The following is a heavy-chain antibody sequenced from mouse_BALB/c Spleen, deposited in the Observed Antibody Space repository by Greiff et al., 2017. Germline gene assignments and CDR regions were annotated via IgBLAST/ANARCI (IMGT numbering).Heavy chain of an antibody. J-gene: IGHJ2*01. V-gene: IGHV5-6-5*01. Sequence: EVKLMESGGGLVKPGGSLKLSCAASGFTFSSYAMSWVRQTPEKRLEWVASISSGGSTYYPDSVKGRFTISRDNARNILYLQMSSLRSEDTAMYYCARVHYYGPLDYWGQGTTLTVSS. D-gene: IGHD1-2*01. CDR2: ISSGGST. CDR1: GFTFSSYA. CDR3: ARVHYYGPLDY.